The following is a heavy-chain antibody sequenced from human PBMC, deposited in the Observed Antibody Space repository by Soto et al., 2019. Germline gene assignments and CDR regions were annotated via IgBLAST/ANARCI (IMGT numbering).Heavy chain of an antibody. V-gene: IGHV4-39*01. CDR1: GGSVSRSSCY. CDR2: IYYSGST. J-gene: IGHJ6*02. CDR3: AGRRGYSSSWYYYYGMDV. Sequence: PSETLSLTCTVSGGSVSRSSCYGGWIRQPPGKGLEWIGSIYYSGSTYYNPSLKSRVTISVDTSKNQFSLKLSSVIAADTAVYYCAGRRGYSSSWYYYYGMDVWGQGTTVTVSS. D-gene: IGHD6-13*01.